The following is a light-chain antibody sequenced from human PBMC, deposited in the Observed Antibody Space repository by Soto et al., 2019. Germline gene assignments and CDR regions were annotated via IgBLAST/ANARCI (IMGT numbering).Light chain of an antibody. Sequence: DIQMTQSPSSLSASVGDRVTITCRASQGIGGDAGWYQQKPGKPPKRLIYATSTLQSGIPSRFSGGGFGTEFTLTISSLQPEDFATYYGVQHNSYPRTFGQGTRVEMK. CDR1: QGIGGD. J-gene: IGKJ1*01. CDR3: VQHNSYPRT. CDR2: ATS. V-gene: IGKV1-17*01.